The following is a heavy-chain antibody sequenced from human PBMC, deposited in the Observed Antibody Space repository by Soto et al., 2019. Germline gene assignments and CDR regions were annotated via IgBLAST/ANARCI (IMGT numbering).Heavy chain of an antibody. D-gene: IGHD3-10*01. CDR3: ARGAVTPDS. Sequence: RRLSCAASGFTFDSFAMTWVRQAPGKGLEWVSAISASGGSTYYADSVKGRFTISRDSSKNTLYLQMNSLRAEDTAVYYCARGAVTPDSWGQGTLVTVSS. V-gene: IGHV3-23*01. J-gene: IGHJ4*02. CDR2: ISASGGST. CDR1: GFTFDSFA.